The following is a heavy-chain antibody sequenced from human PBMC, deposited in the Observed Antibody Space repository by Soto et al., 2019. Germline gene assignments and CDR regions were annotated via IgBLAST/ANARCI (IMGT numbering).Heavy chain of an antibody. Sequence: QVQLQQWGAGLLKPSETLSLTCAVYGGSVSGANYYWSWIRQPPGKGLEWIGEMSHSGGTHFNPSLKSRVTISDDTSTNQFSLKMSSVTAADTALYYCARVERGTATTVVDAFDIWGPGTMVTVSS. CDR1: GGSVSGANYY. J-gene: IGHJ3*02. CDR3: ARVERGTATTVVDAFDI. D-gene: IGHD1-1*01. V-gene: IGHV4-34*01. CDR2: MSHSGGT.